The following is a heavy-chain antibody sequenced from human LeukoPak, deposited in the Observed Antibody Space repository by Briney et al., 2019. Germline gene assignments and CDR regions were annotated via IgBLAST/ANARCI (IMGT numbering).Heavy chain of an antibody. J-gene: IGHJ4*02. V-gene: IGHV1-69*05. D-gene: IGHD3-3*01. CDR3: ARERGSWSGYYNDY. Sequence: VASVKVSCKASGGTFSSYAISWVRQAPGQGLEWMGRIIPIFGTANYAQKFQGRVTFTTDESTSTAYMELSSLRSEDTAVYYCARERGSWSGYYNDYWGQGTLVTVSS. CDR2: IIPIFGTA. CDR1: GGTFSSYA.